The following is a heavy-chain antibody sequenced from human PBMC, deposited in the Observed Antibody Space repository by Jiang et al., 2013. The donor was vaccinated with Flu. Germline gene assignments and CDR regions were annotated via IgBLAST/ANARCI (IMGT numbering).Heavy chain of an antibody. CDR1: FSSFA. V-gene: IGHV1-69*06. CDR2: INPIFGTT. Sequence: FSSFAINWVRQAPGQGLEWMGGINPIFGTTDYAQKLQGRVTIIADRSTSTAYMDLSSLRSEDTAVYYCARSSWGYSYGPFEYWGQGTLVTVSS. CDR3: ARSSWGYSYGPFEY. J-gene: IGHJ4*02. D-gene: IGHD5-18*01.